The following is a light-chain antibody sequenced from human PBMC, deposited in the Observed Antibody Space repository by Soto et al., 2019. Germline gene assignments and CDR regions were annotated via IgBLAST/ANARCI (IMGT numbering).Light chain of an antibody. CDR3: QQYNNWPRGT. Sequence: EIVMTQSPATLSVSPGERASLSCRASQSVGINLAWYQQKPGQAPRLLMYRASTRATGIPARFSGSGSETEFTFTISSLQSEDFAVYYCQQYNNWPRGTFGQGTRLEIK. J-gene: IGKJ5*01. CDR1: QSVGIN. CDR2: RAS. V-gene: IGKV3-15*01.